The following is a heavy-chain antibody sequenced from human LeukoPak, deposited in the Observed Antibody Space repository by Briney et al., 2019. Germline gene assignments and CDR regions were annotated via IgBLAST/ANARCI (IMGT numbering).Heavy chain of an antibody. CDR2: IYYSGST. V-gene: IGHV4-59*12. CDR3: ATGFQVGATAFDY. CDR1: GGSISSYY. D-gene: IGHD1-26*01. J-gene: IGHJ4*02. Sequence: SETLSLTCTVSGGSISSYYWSWIRQPPGKGLEWIGYIYYSGSTNYNPSLKSRVTISVDTSKNQFSLKLSSVTAADTAVYYCATGFQVGATAFDYWGQGTLVTVSS.